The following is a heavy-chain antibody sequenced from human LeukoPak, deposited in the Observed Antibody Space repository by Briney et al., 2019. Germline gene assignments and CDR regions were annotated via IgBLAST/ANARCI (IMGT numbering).Heavy chain of an antibody. CDR2: ISGSGGST. Sequence: PGGSLRLSCAASGFTFSSYAMGWVRQAPGKGLEWVSAISGSGGSTYYADSVKGRFTISRDNSKNTLYLQMNSLRAEDTAVYYCARGAGYDYVWGSYRYTGGGAFDIWGQGTMVTVSS. CDR1: GFTFSSYA. D-gene: IGHD3-16*02. CDR3: ARGAGYDYVWGSYRYTGGGAFDI. V-gene: IGHV3-23*01. J-gene: IGHJ3*02.